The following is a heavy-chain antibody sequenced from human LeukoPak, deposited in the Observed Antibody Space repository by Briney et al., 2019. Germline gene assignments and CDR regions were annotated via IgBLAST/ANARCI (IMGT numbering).Heavy chain of an antibody. Sequence: SETLSLTCTVSGYSISSGYYWGSIRQPPGKGLEWIGSIYHSGSTYYNPSLKSRVTISVDTSKNQFSLKLSSVTAADTAVYYCARDSVFGVGEFDYWGQGTLVTVSS. CDR2: IYHSGST. D-gene: IGHD1-26*01. V-gene: IGHV4-38-2*02. CDR3: ARDSVFGVGEFDY. J-gene: IGHJ4*02. CDR1: GYSISSGYY.